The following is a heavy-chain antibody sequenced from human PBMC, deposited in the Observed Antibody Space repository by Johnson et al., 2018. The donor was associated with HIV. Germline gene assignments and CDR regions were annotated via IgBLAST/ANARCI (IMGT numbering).Heavy chain of an antibody. CDR2: IYRGGST. CDR3: ARSGYCTTSSCTDDAFDI. D-gene: IGHD2-2*01. V-gene: IGHV3-66*01. Sequence: VQLVESGGALVQPGGSLRLSCAASGFTVSSNSMTWVRQAPGKGLEWVSLIYRGGSTYYADSVKGRFTISRDNSKNTLYLQMNSLRAEDTAGYYCARSGYCTTSSCTDDAFDIWGLGTMVTVSS. J-gene: IGHJ3*02. CDR1: GFTVSSNS.